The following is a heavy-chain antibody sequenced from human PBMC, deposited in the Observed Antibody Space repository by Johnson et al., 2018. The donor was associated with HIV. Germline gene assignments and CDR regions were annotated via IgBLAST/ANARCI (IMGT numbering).Heavy chain of an antibody. Sequence: VQLVESGGGVVQPGRSLRLSCAASEFTFSRYWMHWVRQAPGKGLVWVSRISSDGTDTYYADSVKGRFTISRDNARNTMFVQMKSLRAEDTAVYYCARSGPNWAFDFWGQGTMVTVSS. CDR3: ARSGPNWAFDF. V-gene: IGHV3-74*02. J-gene: IGHJ3*01. CDR1: EFTFSRYW. D-gene: IGHD1-1*01. CDR2: ISSDGTDT.